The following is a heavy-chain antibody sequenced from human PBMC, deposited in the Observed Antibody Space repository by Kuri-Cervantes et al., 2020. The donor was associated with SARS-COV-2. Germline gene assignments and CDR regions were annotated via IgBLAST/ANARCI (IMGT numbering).Heavy chain of an antibody. CDR1: GFTFSSYG. CDR2: IYSGDGGST. CDR3: ASLGGDY. D-gene: IGHD1-26*01. Sequence: GESLKISCAASGFTFSSYGMHWVRQAPGKGLEWLSVIYSGDGGSTYYADSVRGRFTISRDNSKNTLFLQMNSLRAEDTAVYYCASLGGDYWGQGTLVTVSS. J-gene: IGHJ4*02. V-gene: IGHV3-23*03.